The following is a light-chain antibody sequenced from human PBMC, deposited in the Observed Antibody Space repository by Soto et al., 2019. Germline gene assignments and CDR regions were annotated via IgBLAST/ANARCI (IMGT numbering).Light chain of an antibody. CDR2: RAS. V-gene: IGKV1-5*03. J-gene: IGKJ1*01. Sequence: DIQMTQSPSTLSGSVVERVTITCRASQTISTWLAWYQQKPGKAPNLLIYRASTLESGVPSRFSGSGSGTEFTLTISSLQPDDFATYYCQQYDSYSWTFGQGTKVDIK. CDR1: QTISTW. CDR3: QQYDSYSWT.